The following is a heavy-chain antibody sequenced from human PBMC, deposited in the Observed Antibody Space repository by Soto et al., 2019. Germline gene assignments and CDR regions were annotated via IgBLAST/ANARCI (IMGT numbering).Heavy chain of an antibody. CDR1: GFTFDDYA. CDR2: ISWNSGSI. D-gene: IGHD2-2*01. Sequence: GGSLRLSCAASGFTFDDYAVHWVRQAPGKGLEWVSGISWNSGSIGYADSVKGRFTISRDNAKNSLYLQMNSLRAEDTALYYCAKDMGSIVVVPAARTLGDYYYYYGMDVWGQGTTVTVSS. V-gene: IGHV3-9*01. J-gene: IGHJ6*02. CDR3: AKDMGSIVVVPAARTLGDYYYYYGMDV.